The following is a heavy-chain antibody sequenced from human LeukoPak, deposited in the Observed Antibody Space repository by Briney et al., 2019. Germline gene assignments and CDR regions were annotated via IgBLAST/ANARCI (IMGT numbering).Heavy chain of an antibody. CDR2: IYPGDSDT. V-gene: IGHV5-51*01. J-gene: IGHJ5*02. CDR1: GYTFTNYW. CDR3: ARRPASVGGGFDP. D-gene: IGHD6-13*01. Sequence: GGSLEISCKASGYTFTNYWIGWVRPMPGKGLEWIGTIYPGDSDTRYSPSFQGQVTISADKSISTAYLQWSSLRASATAIYYCARRPASVGGGFDPWGQGTLVTVSS.